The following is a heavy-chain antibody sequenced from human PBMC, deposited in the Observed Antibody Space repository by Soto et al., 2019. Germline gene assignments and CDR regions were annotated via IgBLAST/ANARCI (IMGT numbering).Heavy chain of an antibody. CDR2: ISAYNGNT. J-gene: IGHJ4*02. Sequence: QVQLVQSGAEVKKPGASVKVSCKASGYTFTSYGISWVRQAPGQGLEWMGWISAYNGNTNYAQKLQGRVTMTTDTSTSPAYMELRSLRSHDTAVYYCARDLAVAGTIYYFGYWGPGTLVTLSS. CDR1: GYTFTSYG. V-gene: IGHV1-18*01. CDR3: ARDLAVAGTIYYFGY. D-gene: IGHD6-19*01.